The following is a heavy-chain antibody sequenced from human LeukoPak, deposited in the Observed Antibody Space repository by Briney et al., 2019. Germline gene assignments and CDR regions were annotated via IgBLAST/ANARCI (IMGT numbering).Heavy chain of an antibody. CDR1: GFTFSSYW. V-gene: IGHV3-7*01. J-gene: IGHJ3*02. CDR2: IKQDGSEK. CDR3: ARVGGYYHHDAFDI. D-gene: IGHD3-22*01. Sequence: PGGSLRLSCAASGFTFSSYWMSWVRQAPGKGLEWVANIKQDGSEKYYADPVKGRFTISRDNAKNSLYLQMNSLRAEDTAVYYCARVGGYYHHDAFDIWGQGTMVTVSS.